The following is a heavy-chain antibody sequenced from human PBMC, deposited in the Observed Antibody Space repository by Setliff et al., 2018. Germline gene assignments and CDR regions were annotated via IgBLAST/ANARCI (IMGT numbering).Heavy chain of an antibody. D-gene: IGHD3-22*01. CDR2: IKEDGSEK. CDR1: GFTFSSYS. J-gene: IGHJ3*01. CDR3: ARDRWKVIVNRGDDAFDL. V-gene: IGHV3-7*01. Sequence: GGSLRLSCAASGFTFSSYSMNWVRQAPGKGLEWVANIKEDGSEKYYVDSVKGRFTISRDNAKNSLDLQMNNLRDEDTAVYYCARDRWKVIVNRGDDAFDLWGQGTMVTVSS.